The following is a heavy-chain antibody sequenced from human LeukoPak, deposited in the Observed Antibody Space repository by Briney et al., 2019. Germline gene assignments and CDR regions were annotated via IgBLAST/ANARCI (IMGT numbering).Heavy chain of an antibody. V-gene: IGHV3-30-3*01. CDR1: GFTFSSYA. D-gene: IGHD6-13*01. J-gene: IGHJ6*02. Sequence: GGSLRLSCAASGFTFSSYAMHWVRKAPGKGLEWVAVISYDGSNKYYADSVKGRFTISRDNSKNTLYLQMNSLRAEDTAVYYCARVLTPGGIAAAGSRYYGMDVWGQGTTVTVSS. CDR2: ISYDGSNK. CDR3: ARVLTPGGIAAAGSRYYGMDV.